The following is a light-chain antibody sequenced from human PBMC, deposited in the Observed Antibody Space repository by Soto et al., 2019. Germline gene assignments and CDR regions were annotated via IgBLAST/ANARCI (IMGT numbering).Light chain of an antibody. CDR2: EVS. J-gene: IGLJ2*01. V-gene: IGLV2-23*02. Sequence: QSALIQPASVSGSPGQSITISCTGTSSDVGSYNLVSWYQQHPGKAPKLMIYEVSKRPSGVSNRFSGSKSGNTASLTISGLQAEDEADYYCCSYAGSSTPYVVFGGGTKVTVL. CDR3: CSYAGSSTPYVV. CDR1: SSDVGSYNL.